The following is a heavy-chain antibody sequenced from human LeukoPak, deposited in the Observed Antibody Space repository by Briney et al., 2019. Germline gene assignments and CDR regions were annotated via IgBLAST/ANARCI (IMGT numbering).Heavy chain of an antibody. CDR2: IIPIFGTA. D-gene: IGHD5-24*01. Sequence: SVKVSCKASGGTFSSYAISWVRQAPGQGLEWMGGIIPIFGTANYAQKFQGRVTITADKSTSTAYMELSSLRSEDTAVYYCGLGGEKSYYYYYMDVWGKGTTVTVSS. J-gene: IGHJ6*03. CDR3: GLGGEKSYYYYYMDV. CDR1: GGTFSSYA. V-gene: IGHV1-69*06.